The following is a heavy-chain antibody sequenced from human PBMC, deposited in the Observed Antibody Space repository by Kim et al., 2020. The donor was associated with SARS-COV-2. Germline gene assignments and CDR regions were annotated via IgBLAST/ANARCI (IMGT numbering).Heavy chain of an antibody. CDR3: ARERGPGTGTNPDY. Sequence: ADSVKGRLSISRDNDKNSLYLQMNSLRAEDTAVYDCARERGPGTGTNPDYWGQGTLVTVSS. V-gene: IGHV3-11*06. J-gene: IGHJ4*02. D-gene: IGHD1-1*01.